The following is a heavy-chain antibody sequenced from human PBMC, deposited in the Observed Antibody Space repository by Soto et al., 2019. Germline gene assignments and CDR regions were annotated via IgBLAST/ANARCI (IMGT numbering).Heavy chain of an antibody. V-gene: IGHV4-30-4*01. J-gene: IGHJ5*02. CDR2: IYNSAST. CDR1: GGSISSGDYY. Sequence: QVQLQESGPGLVKPSQTLSLTCTVSGGSISSGDYYWSWLRQPPGQGLEWLRYIYNSASTYYSPPLTSRVTVTVDTAKNQFSLKLSSGTAADTAVYDCARVTRTTMGRGPFDHWGQGTLVTVSS. D-gene: IGHD3-10*01. CDR3: ARVTRTTMGRGPFDH.